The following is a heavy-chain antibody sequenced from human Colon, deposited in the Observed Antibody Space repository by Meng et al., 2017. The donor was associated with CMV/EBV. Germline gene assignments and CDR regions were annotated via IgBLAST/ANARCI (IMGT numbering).Heavy chain of an antibody. CDR2: INPNSGGT. CDR1: GYTFTGYY. CDR3: ARAGVVVRGGLKFDP. D-gene: IGHD2-2*01. Sequence: ASVKVSCKASGYTFTGYYMHWVGQAPGQGLEWMGWINPNSGGTSYAQKFQGRVTMTRDTSISTAYMELSRLRSDDTAVYYCARAGVVVRGGLKFDPWGQGTLVTVSS. J-gene: IGHJ5*02. V-gene: IGHV1-2*02.